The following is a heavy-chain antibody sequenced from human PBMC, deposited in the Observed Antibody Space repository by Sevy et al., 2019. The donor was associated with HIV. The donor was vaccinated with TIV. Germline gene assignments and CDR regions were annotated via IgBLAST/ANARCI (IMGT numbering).Heavy chain of an antibody. V-gene: IGHV3-64D*06. CDR3: VKGPRHQYSNYGLDY. J-gene: IGHJ4*01. Sequence: GGSLRLSCSASRFSFSGYAMYWVRQAPGKGPECVSTITKDGGTTYYSDSVKGRFTIFRDNSKNTLCLQMSSLRAEDTALYYCVKGPRHQYSNYGLDYWGHGTVVTVSS. D-gene: IGHD4-4*01. CDR2: ITKDGGTT. CDR1: RFSFSGYA.